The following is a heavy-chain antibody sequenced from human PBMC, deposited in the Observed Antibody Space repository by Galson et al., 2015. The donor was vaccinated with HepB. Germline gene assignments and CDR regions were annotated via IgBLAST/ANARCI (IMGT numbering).Heavy chain of an antibody. CDR2: ISPTSWTK. CDR3: TRDQRAVTDHDAFDV. J-gene: IGHJ3*01. V-gene: IGHV3-21*06. CDR1: GFTFRSYS. Sequence: SLRLSCAASGFTFRSYSMNWVRLAPGRGLEWVSPISPTSWTKYSADSVKGRFTTSRDNGKNTLYLEMSSLKVEDTAVYYCTRDQRAVTDHDAFDVWGQGTMVAVSS.